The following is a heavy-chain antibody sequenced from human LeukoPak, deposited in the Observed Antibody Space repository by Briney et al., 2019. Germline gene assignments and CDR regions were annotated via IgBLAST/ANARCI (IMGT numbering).Heavy chain of an antibody. J-gene: IGHJ6*03. D-gene: IGHD6-6*01. V-gene: IGHV4-39*07. Sequence: SETLSLTCSVSGGSTRTSTSYWGWVRQPPGKGLEWIGSIHYSGSTYKNPSLKSRVTISMDTSGSQFSLKVTSLTAADSAVYFCARESSSSRYFMDVWGRETTVTVSS. CDR1: GGSTRTSTSY. CDR3: ARESSSSRYFMDV. CDR2: IHYSGST.